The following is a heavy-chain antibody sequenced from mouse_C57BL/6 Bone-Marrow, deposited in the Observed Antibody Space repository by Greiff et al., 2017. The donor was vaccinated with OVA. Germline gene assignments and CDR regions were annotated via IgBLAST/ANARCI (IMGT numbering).Heavy chain of an antibody. CDR1: GYTFTSYW. Sequence: QVQLQQPGAELVMPGASVKLSCKASGYTFTSYWMHWVKQRPGQGLEWIGEIDPSDSYTTYNQKFKGKSTLTVDKSSSTAYMQLSSLTSEDSAVYYCARSRYFDVWGTGTTVTVSS. CDR3: ARSRYFDV. J-gene: IGHJ1*03. CDR2: IDPSDSYT. V-gene: IGHV1-69*01.